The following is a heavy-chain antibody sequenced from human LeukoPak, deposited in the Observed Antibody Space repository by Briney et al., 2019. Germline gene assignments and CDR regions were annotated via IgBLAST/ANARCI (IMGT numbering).Heavy chain of an antibody. D-gene: IGHD4-17*01. CDR2: IYYSGST. CDR1: GGSISSSSYY. V-gene: IGHV4-39*07. Sequence: KASETLSLTCTVSGGSISSSSYYWGWIRQPPGKGLEWIGSIYYSGSTYYNPSLKSRVTISVDTSKNQLSLKLSSVTAADTAVYYCARVPTVGDYGTVNYWGQGTLVTVSS. CDR3: ARVPTVGDYGTVNY. J-gene: IGHJ4*02.